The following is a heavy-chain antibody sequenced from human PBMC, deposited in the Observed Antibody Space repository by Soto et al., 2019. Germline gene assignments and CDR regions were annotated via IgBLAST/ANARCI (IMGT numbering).Heavy chain of an antibody. D-gene: IGHD3-16*02. Sequence: VQLVQSGAEVKKPGASVRVSCKASGYTFTSFGLSWVRQAPGQGPEWMGWISPESDKATYAHKFQGRITMTTDTSTTTAHMDLRSLRSDDTAVYYCTIDLIVIAQSTVTTDAYWGQGTLVSVS. CDR2: ISPESDKA. CDR1: GYTFTSFG. CDR3: TIDLIVIAQSTVTTDAY. V-gene: IGHV1-18*01. J-gene: IGHJ4*02.